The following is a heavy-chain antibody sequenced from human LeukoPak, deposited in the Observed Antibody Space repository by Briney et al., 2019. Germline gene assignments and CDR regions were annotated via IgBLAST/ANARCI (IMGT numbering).Heavy chain of an antibody. D-gene: IGHD1-26*01. CDR3: ARHVSGSYSYFQH. CDR2: IYYSGST. J-gene: IGHJ1*01. CDR1: GGSISSYH. V-gene: IGHV4-59*08. Sequence: SETLSLTCTVSGGSISSYHWSWIRQPPGKGLEWIGYIYYSGSTNYNPSLKSRVTISVDTSKNQFSLKLSSVTAADTAVYYCARHVSGSYSYFQHWGQGTLVTVSS.